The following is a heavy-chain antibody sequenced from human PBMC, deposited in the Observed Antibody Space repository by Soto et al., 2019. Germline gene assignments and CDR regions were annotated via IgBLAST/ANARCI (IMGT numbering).Heavy chain of an antibody. J-gene: IGHJ2*01. CDR2: IWYNGSNT. V-gene: IGHV3-33*01. CDR3: TRNVSSRYFDL. Sequence: PRLSCAGSGFTFRNYSMHWVRQAPGKGLEWVAVIWYNGSNTYYADSVKGRFTISRDNSKNTLHLQMNSLRAEDTAVYYCTRNVSSRYFDLWGRGSLVTVSS. CDR1: GFTFRNYS.